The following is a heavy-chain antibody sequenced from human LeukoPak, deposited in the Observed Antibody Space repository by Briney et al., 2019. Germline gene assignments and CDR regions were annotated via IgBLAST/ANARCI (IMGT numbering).Heavy chain of an antibody. Sequence: ASVKVSCKASGYTFTSYGISWVRQAPGQGLEWMGWISAYNGNTNYAQSLQGRVTMTTDTSTSTAYMELRSLRSDDTAVYYCARDGYYDSSGYYGWFDPWGQGTLVTVSS. V-gene: IGHV1-18*01. CDR1: GYTFTSYG. D-gene: IGHD3-22*01. CDR2: ISAYNGNT. J-gene: IGHJ5*02. CDR3: ARDGYYDSSGYYGWFDP.